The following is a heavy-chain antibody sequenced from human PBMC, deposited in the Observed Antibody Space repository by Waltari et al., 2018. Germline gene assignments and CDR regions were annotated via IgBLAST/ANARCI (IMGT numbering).Heavy chain of an antibody. Sequence: QLQLQESGPGLVKPSETLSLTCTVSGGSISSSSYYWGWISQPPGKGLEWIVSIYYSGSTYYNPSLKSRVTISVDTSKNQFSLKLSSVTAADTAVYYCARLFIAAAGTDWFDPWGQGTLVTVSS. D-gene: IGHD6-13*01. CDR3: ARLFIAAAGTDWFDP. CDR1: GGSISSSSYY. V-gene: IGHV4-39*01. CDR2: IYYSGST. J-gene: IGHJ5*02.